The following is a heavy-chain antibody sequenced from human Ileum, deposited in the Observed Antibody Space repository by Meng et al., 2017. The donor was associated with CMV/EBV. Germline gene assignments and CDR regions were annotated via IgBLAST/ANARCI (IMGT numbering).Heavy chain of an antibody. Sequence: GGSLRLSCAASGFTFSSYSMNWVRQTPGKGLEWDSYISGSSTTIYYADSVKGRFTISRDNAKNSLYLQMNSLRAEDTAVYYCARGPPAARGYFQHWGQGTLVTVSS. CDR3: ARGPPAARGYFQH. J-gene: IGHJ1*01. CDR2: ISGSSTTI. V-gene: IGHV3-48*04. D-gene: IGHD2-2*01. CDR1: GFTFSSYS.